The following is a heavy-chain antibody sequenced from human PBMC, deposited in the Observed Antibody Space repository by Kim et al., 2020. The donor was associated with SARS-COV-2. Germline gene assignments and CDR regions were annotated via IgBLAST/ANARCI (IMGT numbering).Heavy chain of an antibody. CDR3: AILRGTWYVEH. Sequence: SETLSLTCSVSGDSVTSHDYFCSWIRQPPGKGLEWIGYVHSSGTPNQNPSLRSRVIISVDTSKNQFSLKLSSGTAADTAMYYCAILRGTWYVEHWGQGTLVTVSS. D-gene: IGHD6-13*01. CDR1: GDSVTSHDYF. J-gene: IGHJ5*02. V-gene: IGHV4-61*08. CDR2: VHSSGTP.